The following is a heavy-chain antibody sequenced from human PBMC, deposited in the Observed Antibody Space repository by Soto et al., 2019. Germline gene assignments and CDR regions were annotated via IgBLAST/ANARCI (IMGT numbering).Heavy chain of an antibody. CDR3: ARWPGGGDSLLYYFDY. V-gene: IGHV4-59*08. D-gene: IGHD4-17*01. Sequence: ETLSLTCTVSGGPISSYYWSWIRQPPGKGLEWIGYIYYSGSTNYNPSLKSRVTISVDTSKNQFSLRLSSVTAADTAVYYCARWPGGGDSLLYYFDYWGQGTLVTVSS. CDR2: IYYSGST. J-gene: IGHJ4*02. CDR1: GGPISSYY.